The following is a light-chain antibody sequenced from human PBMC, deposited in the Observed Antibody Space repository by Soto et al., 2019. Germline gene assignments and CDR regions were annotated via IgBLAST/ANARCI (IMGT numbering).Light chain of an antibody. Sequence: EIVLTQSPGTLSLSPGERAALSCRASQSVISTYLAWYQQKPGQAPRLLIYGASSRATGIPDRFSGSGSGRDLALTVSRLEPEDFAVYYCQQYGSSQITLGQGTKVDIQ. V-gene: IGKV3-20*01. CDR3: QQYGSSQIT. CDR1: QSVISTY. CDR2: GAS. J-gene: IGKJ1*01.